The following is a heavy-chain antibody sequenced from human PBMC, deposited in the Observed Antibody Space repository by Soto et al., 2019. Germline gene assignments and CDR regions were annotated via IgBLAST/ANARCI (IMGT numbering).Heavy chain of an antibody. V-gene: IGHV1-2*02. J-gene: IGHJ3*02. CDR1: GYTFTGYY. Sequence: ASVKVSCKASGYTFTGYYMHWVRQAPGQGLEWMGWINPNSGGTNYAQKFQGRVTMTRDTSISTAYMELSRLRSDDTAVYYCAITLVAGSWAFDIWGQGTMVTGS. CDR2: INPNSGGT. D-gene: IGHD6-19*01. CDR3: AITLVAGSWAFDI.